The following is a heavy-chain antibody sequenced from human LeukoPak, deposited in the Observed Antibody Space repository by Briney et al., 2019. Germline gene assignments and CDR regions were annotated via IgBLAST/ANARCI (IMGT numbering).Heavy chain of an antibody. CDR2: IYAADSDT. CDR1: GYGFTSYW. CDR3: ATTLAGSYGWYY. Sequence: HGASPQISCKHSGYGFTSYWIGWVRQMPGKGLERMGLIYAADSDTRYGPSFQGQVTISADKSISTAYLLWSSLEASDTAMYYCATTLAGSYGWYYWGQGTLVTVSS. J-gene: IGHJ4*02. D-gene: IGHD5-18*01. V-gene: IGHV5-51*01.